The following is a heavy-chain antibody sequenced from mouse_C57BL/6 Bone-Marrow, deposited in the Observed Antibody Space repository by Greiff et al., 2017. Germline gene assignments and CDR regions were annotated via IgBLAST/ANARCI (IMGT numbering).Heavy chain of an antibody. CDR2: INPSTGGT. D-gene: IGHD2-5*01. CDR1: GYSFTGYY. J-gene: IGHJ2*01. V-gene: IGHV1-42*01. Sequence: EVQLQQSGPELVKPGASVKISCKASGYSFTGYYMNWVKQSPEKSLEWIGEINPSTGGTTYNQKFKAKATLTVDKSSSTAYMQLKSLTSEDSAVYYCARPGYYSNYRGYYFDDWGQGTTLTVSS. CDR3: ARPGYYSNYRGYYFDD.